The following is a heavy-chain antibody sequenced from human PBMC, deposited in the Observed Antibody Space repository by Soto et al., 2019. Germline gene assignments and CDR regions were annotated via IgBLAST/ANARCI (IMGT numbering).Heavy chain of an antibody. Sequence: ASVKVSCKASGYTFTSYGISWVRQAPGQGLEWMGWISAYNGNTNYAQKLQGRVTMTTDTSTSTAYMELRSLRSDDTAVYYCAGAYLTDRSGYYTLPDYFDYWGQGTLVTVSS. CDR1: GYTFTSYG. J-gene: IGHJ4*02. D-gene: IGHD3-22*01. CDR2: ISAYNGNT. V-gene: IGHV1-18*01. CDR3: AGAYLTDRSGYYTLPDYFDY.